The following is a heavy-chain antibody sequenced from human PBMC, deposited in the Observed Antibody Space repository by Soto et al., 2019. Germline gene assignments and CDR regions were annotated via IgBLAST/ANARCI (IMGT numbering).Heavy chain of an antibody. Sequence: AAVTVSCKASVYTYSSRGITWVRPAPGQGLEWMGWINSYFGNTIYAQTFQGRLTLTTDTSTSTSYMELRSLSSDDTAVYYCTRDDYPNDYWGLGTLVNVS. J-gene: IGHJ4*02. CDR3: TRDDYPNDY. V-gene: IGHV1-18*01. D-gene: IGHD5-12*01. CDR2: INSYFGNT. CDR1: VYTYSSRG.